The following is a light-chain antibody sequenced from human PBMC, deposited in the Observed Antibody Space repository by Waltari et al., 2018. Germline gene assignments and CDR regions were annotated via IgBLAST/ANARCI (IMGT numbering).Light chain of an antibody. V-gene: IGKV1-39*01. CDR1: QFINTY. J-gene: IGKJ1*01. CDR3: QHSFSGPPWT. Sequence: IEMAQSPPSLSASVGDRVTITCRASQFINTYLNWYQQRPGEAPQLLLYDASVLQIGVPSRFAGGGSGTDFTLTINGLQPEDLATYYCQHSFSGPPWTFGQGTKVKV. CDR2: DAS.